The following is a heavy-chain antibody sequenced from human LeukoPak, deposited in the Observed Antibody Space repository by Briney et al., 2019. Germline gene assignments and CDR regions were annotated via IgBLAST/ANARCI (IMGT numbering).Heavy chain of an antibody. D-gene: IGHD4-11*01. CDR1: GYTFTGYY. J-gene: IGHJ5*02. V-gene: IGHV1-2*04. CDR3: ARDQQFNWFDP. CDR2: INPNSGGT. Sequence: ASVKVSCKASGYTFTGYYMHWVRQAPGQGLEWMGWINPNSGGTNYAQKFQGWVTMTRDTSISTAYMELNRLRSDDTAVYYCARDQQFNWFDPWGQGTLVTVFS.